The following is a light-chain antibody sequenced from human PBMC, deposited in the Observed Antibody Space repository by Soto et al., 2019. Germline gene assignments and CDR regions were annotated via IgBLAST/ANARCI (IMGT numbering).Light chain of an antibody. J-gene: IGKJ4*01. V-gene: IGKV3-15*01. Sequence: EVVMTQSPATLSVSPGERATLSCRASQSVSSDLAWYQQRPGQAPRLLIYGASTRATGVPARFSGGGSGTEFSLTISGLQSEDFAVYFCQQYKYWPLTFGGGTKVDIK. CDR2: GAS. CDR3: QQYKYWPLT. CDR1: QSVSSD.